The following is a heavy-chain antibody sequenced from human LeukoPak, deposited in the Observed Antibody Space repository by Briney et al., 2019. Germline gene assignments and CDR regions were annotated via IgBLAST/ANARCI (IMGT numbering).Heavy chain of an antibody. CDR1: GYTFTSYY. CDR3: AREFRGSYYDSSGYAFDI. CDR2: INPSGGST. D-gene: IGHD3-22*01. V-gene: IGHV1-46*01. Sequence: ASVTVSCKASGYTFTSYYMHWARQAPGQGLEWMGLINPSGGSTSYAQKFQGRVTMTRDTSTSTVYMELSSLRSEDTAVYYCAREFRGSYYDSSGYAFDIWGQGTMVTVSS. J-gene: IGHJ3*02.